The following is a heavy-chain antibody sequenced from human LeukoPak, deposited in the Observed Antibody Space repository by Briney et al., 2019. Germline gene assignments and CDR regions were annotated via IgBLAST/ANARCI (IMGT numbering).Heavy chain of an antibody. V-gene: IGHV4-59*08. J-gene: IGHJ4*02. CDR1: GGSISSYY. D-gene: IGHD6-19*01. CDR2: IYYSGST. CDR3: ARLIGGGWNYFDY. Sequence: PSGTLSLTCTVSGGSISSYYWAWIRQPPGKGLEWIGYIYYSGSTNYNPSLKSRVTISVDTSKNQFSLKLRFVTAADTAVYYCARLIGGGWNYFDYWGQGVLVTVSS.